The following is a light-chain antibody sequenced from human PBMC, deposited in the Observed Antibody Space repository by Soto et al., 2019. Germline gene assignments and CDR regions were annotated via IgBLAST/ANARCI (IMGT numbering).Light chain of an antibody. CDR3: CSFAGSYTLLV. V-gene: IGLV2-11*01. CDR1: SSDVGDYNY. J-gene: IGLJ3*02. Sequence: QSALTQPRSVSGSPGQSVTISCTGTSSDVGDYNYVSWYQQYPGKAPKLVIYDVSKRPSGVPDRFSGSKSGNTASLTISGLQAEDEADYYCCSFAGSYTLLVFCGGTKLTVL. CDR2: DVS.